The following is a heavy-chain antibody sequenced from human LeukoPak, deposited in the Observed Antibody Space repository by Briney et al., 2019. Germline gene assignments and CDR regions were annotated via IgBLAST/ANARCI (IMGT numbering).Heavy chain of an antibody. Sequence: GGSLRLSCAASGLAFISYALSWVREAPGKGLEWVCAISGSGGSTYYADSVKGRFTISRDNSKNTLYLQMNSLRAEDTAVYYCAKIRIGPYYYYGMDVWGQATTVTVSS. CDR2: ISGSGGST. CDR3: AKIRIGPYYYYGMDV. D-gene: IGHD2-15*01. CDR1: GLAFISYA. J-gene: IGHJ6*02. V-gene: IGHV3-23*01.